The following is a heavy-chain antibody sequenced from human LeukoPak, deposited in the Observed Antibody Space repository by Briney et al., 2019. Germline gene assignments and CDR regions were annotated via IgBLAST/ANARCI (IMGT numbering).Heavy chain of an antibody. CDR2: ISSSGSAI. D-gene: IGHD3-22*01. J-gene: IGHJ4*02. Sequence: GGSLRLSCAASGFTFSSYSMNWVRQAPGKGLEWVSYISSSGSAIYYAVPVKGRFTISRNNAKNSLYLQMNSLRARDTAIYYCARDQAWLLPHYFDCWGQGSLVTVSS. CDR1: GFTFSSYS. V-gene: IGHV3-48*01. CDR3: ARDQAWLLPHYFDC.